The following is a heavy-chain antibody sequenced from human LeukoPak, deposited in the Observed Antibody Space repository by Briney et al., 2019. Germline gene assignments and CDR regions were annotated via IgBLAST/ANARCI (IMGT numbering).Heavy chain of an antibody. CDR2: INPNSGGT. CDR1: GYTFTGYY. J-gene: IGHJ6*03. CDR3: ARGGEYSYGWKNYYYMDV. V-gene: IGHV1-2*02. D-gene: IGHD5-18*01. Sequence: ASVKVSCKASGYTFTGYYMHWVRQAPGQGLEWIGWINPNSGGTNYAQKFQGRVTMTRDTSMSTAYMELSSLRSDDTAVYYCARGGEYSYGWKNYYYMDVWGKGTTVTVSS.